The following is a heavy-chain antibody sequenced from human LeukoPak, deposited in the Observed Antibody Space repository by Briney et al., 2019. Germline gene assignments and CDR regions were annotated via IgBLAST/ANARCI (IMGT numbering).Heavy chain of an antibody. CDR3: ARGLVLATGDAFDI. D-gene: IGHD5-12*01. Sequence: SETLSLTCSVSGASIGSYFWSWIRQSPGKGLEWIGYVYDNDISNFNPSLESRVTILVDRSKSQFSLKLRSVTAADTAVYYCARGLVLATGDAFDIWGPGTMVTVSS. CDR2: VYDNDIS. V-gene: IGHV4-59*01. J-gene: IGHJ3*02. CDR1: GASIGSYF.